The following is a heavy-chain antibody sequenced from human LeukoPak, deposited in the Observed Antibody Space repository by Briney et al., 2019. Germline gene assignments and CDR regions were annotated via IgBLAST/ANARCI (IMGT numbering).Heavy chain of an antibody. CDR2: IYPGDSGT. Sequence: GESLKISCNGSGYSFTTYWIGWVRQMPGKGLEWMGIIYPGDSGTRYSPSFQGQVTISADKSISTAYLQWSSLKASDTAMYYCARHPYSSGWQNFDYWGQGTLVTVSS. CDR3: ARHPYSSGWQNFDY. V-gene: IGHV5-51*01. CDR1: GYSFTTYW. D-gene: IGHD6-19*01. J-gene: IGHJ4*02.